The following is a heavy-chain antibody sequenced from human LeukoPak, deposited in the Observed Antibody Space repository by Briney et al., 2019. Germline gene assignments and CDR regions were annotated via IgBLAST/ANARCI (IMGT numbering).Heavy chain of an antibody. Sequence: GGSLRLSCAASGFTFSSYGMHWVRQAPGKGLEWVAVISYDGSNKYYADSVKGRFTISRDNSKNTLYLQMNSLRAEDTAVYYCAKDDYGLFDYWGQGTLVTVSS. J-gene: IGHJ4*02. V-gene: IGHV3-30*18. CDR1: GFTFSSYG. D-gene: IGHD4-17*01. CDR3: AKDDYGLFDY. CDR2: ISYDGSNK.